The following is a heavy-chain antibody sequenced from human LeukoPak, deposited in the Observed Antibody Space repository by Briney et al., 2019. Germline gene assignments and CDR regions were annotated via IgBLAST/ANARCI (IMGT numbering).Heavy chain of an antibody. J-gene: IGHJ4*02. D-gene: IGHD2/OR15-2a*01. Sequence: PGGSLRLSCATSGFSFTDYPMDWVRQAPGKGLEWISNIRTTAEGAKYAYYADSVKGRVTISRDDSKNTVYLQMNSLKAEDTALYYCARDLSTKYSSDYWGQGTLVTVSS. V-gene: IGHV3-48*01. CDR3: ARDLSTKYSSDY. CDR2: IRTTAEGAKYA. CDR1: GFSFTDYP.